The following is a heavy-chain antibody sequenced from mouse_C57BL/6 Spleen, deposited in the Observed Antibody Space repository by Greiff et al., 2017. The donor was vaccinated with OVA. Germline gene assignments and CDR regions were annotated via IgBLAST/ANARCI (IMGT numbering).Heavy chain of an antibody. V-gene: IGHV1-53*01. CDR1: GYTFTSYW. J-gene: IGHJ1*03. CDR3: ARSHYDGYYWYFDG. D-gene: IGHD2-3*01. CDR2: INPSNGGT. Sequence: QVQLQQPGTELVKPGASVKLSCKASGYTFTSYWMHWVKQRPGQGLEWIGNINPSNGGTYYHEKFKSKATLTVDKSSSTAYMQLSSLTSEDSAVYYCARSHYDGYYWYFDGWGTGPTVTVSS.